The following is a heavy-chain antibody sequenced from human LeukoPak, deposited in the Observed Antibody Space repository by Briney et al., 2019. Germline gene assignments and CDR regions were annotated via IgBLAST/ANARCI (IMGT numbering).Heavy chain of an antibody. CDR2: IKQDGSEK. CDR3: ARERSSGYLDY. J-gene: IGHJ4*02. Sequence: GGSLRLSCAASGFTFSSYAMHWVRQAPGKGLEWVANIKQDGSEKYYVDSVKGRFTISRDNAKNSLYLQMNSLRAEDTAVYYCARERSSGYLDYWGQGTLVTVSS. D-gene: IGHD3-22*01. CDR1: GFTFSSYA. V-gene: IGHV3-7*01.